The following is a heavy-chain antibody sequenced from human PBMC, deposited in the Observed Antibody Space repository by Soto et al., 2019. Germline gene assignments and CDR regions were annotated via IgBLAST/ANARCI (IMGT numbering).Heavy chain of an antibody. V-gene: IGHV4-59*01. CDR3: ARVVGDCSGGSCYSVWFDP. CDR1: GGSISSYY. CDR2: IYYSGST. D-gene: IGHD2-15*01. Sequence: SETLSLTCTVSGGSISSYYWSWIRQPPGKGLEWIGYIYYSGSTNYNPSLKSRVTISVDTSKNQFSLKLSSVTAADTAVYYCARVVGDCSGGSCYSVWFDPWGQGTLVTVSS. J-gene: IGHJ5*02.